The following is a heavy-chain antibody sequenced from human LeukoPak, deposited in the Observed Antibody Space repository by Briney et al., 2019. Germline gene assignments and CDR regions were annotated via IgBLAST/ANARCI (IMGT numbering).Heavy chain of an antibody. CDR2: IYYSGST. D-gene: IGHD6-13*01. Sequence: SETLSLTCTVSGGSISSYYWSWIRQPPGKGLEWIGYIYYSGSTNYNPSLKSRVTISVDTSKNQFSLKLSSVTAADTAVYYCARVKLVAAAGRDYYYYYYMDVWGKGTTVTVSS. V-gene: IGHV4-59*01. CDR3: ARVKLVAAAGRDYYYYYYMDV. J-gene: IGHJ6*03. CDR1: GGSISSYY.